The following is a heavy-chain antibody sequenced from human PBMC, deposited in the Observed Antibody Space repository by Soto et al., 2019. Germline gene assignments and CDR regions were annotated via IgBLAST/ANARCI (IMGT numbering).Heavy chain of an antibody. Sequence: QVQLVQSGAEVKKPGASVKVSCKASGYTFTSYGISWVRQAPGQGLEWMGWISAYNGNTNYAQKLQGRVTMTTATSTSTAYMELRSLRSDDTAVYYCARKVVPAASYYYYYGMDVWGQGTTVTVSS. D-gene: IGHD2-2*01. CDR3: ARKVVPAASYYYYYGMDV. J-gene: IGHJ6*02. CDR1: GYTFTSYG. V-gene: IGHV1-18*01. CDR2: ISAYNGNT.